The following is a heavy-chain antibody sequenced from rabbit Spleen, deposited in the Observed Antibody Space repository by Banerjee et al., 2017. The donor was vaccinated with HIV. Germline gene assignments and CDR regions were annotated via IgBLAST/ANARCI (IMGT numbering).Heavy chain of an antibody. J-gene: IGHJ4*01. V-gene: IGHV1S40*01. Sequence: QSLEESGGDLVKPGASLTLTCKASGVSLNDKDVMCWVRQAPGKGLEWIGYIDPIFGTTYYASWVNGRFTISSHNAQNTLYLQLNSLTAADTATYFCARDLTDVIGWNFGLWGPGTLVTVS. CDR2: IDPIFGTT. D-gene: IGHD1-1*01. CDR3: ARDLTDVIGWNFGL. CDR1: GVSLNDKDV.